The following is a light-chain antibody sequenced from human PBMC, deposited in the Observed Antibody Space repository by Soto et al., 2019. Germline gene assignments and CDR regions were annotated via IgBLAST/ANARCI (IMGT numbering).Light chain of an antibody. CDR3: LLSYNGPYV. Sequence: QAVVTQEPSLTVSRGGTVTLTWGSSTGAVTNGHYPYWFQQKPGQAPRTLIYDTTNRHSWTPARFSGSLLGGKAALTLSGAQPEDEAEYYCLLSYNGPYVFGTGTKVTVL. CDR2: DTT. CDR1: TGAVTNGHY. V-gene: IGLV7-46*01. J-gene: IGLJ1*01.